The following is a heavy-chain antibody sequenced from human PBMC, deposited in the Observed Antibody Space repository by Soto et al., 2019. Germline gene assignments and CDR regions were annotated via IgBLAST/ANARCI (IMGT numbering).Heavy chain of an antibody. D-gene: IGHD4-17*01. CDR1: GFTSSSYS. V-gene: IGHV3-21*01. CDR2: ISSSSSYI. Sequence: GGSLRLSCAASGFTSSSYSMNWVRQAPGKGLEWVSSISSSSSYIYYADSVKGRFTISRDNAKNSLYLQMNSLRAEDTAVYYCARSPTTTPPWFDPWGQGTLVTVSS. J-gene: IGHJ5*02. CDR3: ARSPTTTPPWFDP.